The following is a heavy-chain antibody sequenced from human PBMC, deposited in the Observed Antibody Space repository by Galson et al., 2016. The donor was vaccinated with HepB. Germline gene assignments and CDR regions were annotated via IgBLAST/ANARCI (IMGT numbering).Heavy chain of an antibody. CDR2: IFSPGSS. CDR3: ARTGYCGGTTCRDS. Sequence: SETLSLTCTVSGASIDGSTDYWGWVRHPPGKGLEWVGSIFSPGSSYYNPSLGSRVSLSLDTSKNRISLTLTSVTAGDTAVYYCARTGYCGGTTCRDSWGQGTLVTVSS. V-gene: IGHV4-39*01. J-gene: IGHJ4*02. CDR1: GASIDGSTDY. D-gene: IGHD5-12*01.